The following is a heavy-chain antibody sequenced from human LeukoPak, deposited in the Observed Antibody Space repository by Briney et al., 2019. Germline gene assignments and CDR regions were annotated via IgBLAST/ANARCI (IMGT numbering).Heavy chain of an antibody. CDR3: AKLTATDQDFDY. J-gene: IGHJ4*02. Sequence: GGSLRLSCAASGFTFRSYAMIWVRQAPGKGVEWVAGISGTGGYRYYGDSVKGRFTLSRDNSKNTLYLQMNSLRAEDTAAYYCAKLTATDQDFDYWGQGTLVTVSS. CDR1: GFTFRSYA. D-gene: IGHD5-12*01. CDR2: ISGTGGYR. V-gene: IGHV3-23*01.